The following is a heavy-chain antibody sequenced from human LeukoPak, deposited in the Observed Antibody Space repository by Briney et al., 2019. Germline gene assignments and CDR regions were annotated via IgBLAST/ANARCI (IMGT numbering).Heavy chain of an antibody. CDR2: IYYSGST. CDR1: GGSISSYY. J-gene: IGHJ3*02. Sequence: SETLSLTCTVSGGSISSYYWSWIRQPPGKGLEWIGYIYYSGSTNYNPSLKSRVTISVDTSKNQFSLKLSSVTAADTAVYYCATRISSNYPPNAFDIWGQGTMVTVSS. V-gene: IGHV4-59*01. CDR3: ATRISSNYPPNAFDI. D-gene: IGHD2-2*01.